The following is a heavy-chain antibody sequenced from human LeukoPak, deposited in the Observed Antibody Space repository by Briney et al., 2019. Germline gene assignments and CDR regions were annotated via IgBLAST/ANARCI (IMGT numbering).Heavy chain of an antibody. Sequence: ASVKVSCKVSGYTFTGYDMRWVRQAPGQGLEWMGWINANSGGTNYAQEFPGRVTMTSDTSITTAYMELSRLRSDDTAVEYCAILVLLGYWGQGTLGTVSS. CDR1: GYTFTGYD. J-gene: IGHJ4*02. V-gene: IGHV1-2*02. CDR2: INANSGGT. D-gene: IGHD6-6*01. CDR3: AILVLLGY.